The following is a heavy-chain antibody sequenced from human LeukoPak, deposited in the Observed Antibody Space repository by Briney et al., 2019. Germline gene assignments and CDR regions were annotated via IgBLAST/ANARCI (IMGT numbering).Heavy chain of an antibody. Sequence: PSETLSLTCAVSGGSISSSNWWSWVRQPPGKGLEWIGEINHGGSTNYNPSLKSRVTISVDTSQKQFSLRLSSVTAADTAVYYCARGRYVTTRGGAAAGFLDYWGQGTLVTVSS. D-gene: IGHD6-13*01. J-gene: IGHJ4*02. CDR1: GGSISSSNW. CDR2: INHGGST. CDR3: ARGRYVTTRGGAAAGFLDY. V-gene: IGHV4-4*02.